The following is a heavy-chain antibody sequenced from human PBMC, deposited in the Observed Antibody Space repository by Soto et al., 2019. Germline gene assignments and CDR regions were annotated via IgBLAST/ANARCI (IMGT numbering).Heavy chain of an antibody. V-gene: IGHV4-30-4*01. D-gene: IGHD5-12*01. J-gene: IGHJ4*02. CDR2: ISYSGST. CDR3: ARGPYSGYDLNTDY. CDR1: GGSINSDHYY. Sequence: SETLSLTCTVSGGSINSDHYYWSWLRQPPGKGLEWLGYISYSGSTYYNPSLKSRITISVDTSKNQFSLKLYSVTTADTAVYYCARGPYSGYDLNTDYWGQGTLVTVSS.